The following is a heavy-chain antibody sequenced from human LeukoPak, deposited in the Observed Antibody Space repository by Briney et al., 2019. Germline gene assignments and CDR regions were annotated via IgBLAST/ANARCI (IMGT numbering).Heavy chain of an antibody. CDR2: ISGSGGST. Sequence: PGGSLRLSCAASGFTFSSYAMSWVRQAPGRGLEWVSAISGSGGSTYYADSVKGRFTTSRDNSKNTLYLQMNSLRAEDTAVYYCAKDRIAATDYWGQGTLVTVSS. CDR3: AKDRIAATDY. D-gene: IGHD6-13*01. CDR1: GFTFSSYA. V-gene: IGHV3-23*01. J-gene: IGHJ4*02.